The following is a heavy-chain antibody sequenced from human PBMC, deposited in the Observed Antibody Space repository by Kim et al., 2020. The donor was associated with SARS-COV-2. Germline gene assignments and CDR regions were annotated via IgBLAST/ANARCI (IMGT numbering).Heavy chain of an antibody. CDR3: ARGLRKITLIIVVATSESVYFDY. CDR1: GGSFSGYY. V-gene: IGHV4-34*01. D-gene: IGHD3-22*01. J-gene: IGHJ4*02. CDR2: INHRGST. Sequence: SETLSLTCAVYGGSFSGYYWSWIRQAPGKGLEWIGEINHRGSTNYNPSLKSRVTVSADSSQSQFSLKLSSVTAADTAVYYCARGLRKITLIIVVATSESVYFDYWSQGTLVTVSS.